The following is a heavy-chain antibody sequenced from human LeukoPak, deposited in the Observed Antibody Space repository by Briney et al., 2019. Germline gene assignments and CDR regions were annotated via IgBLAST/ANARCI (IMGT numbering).Heavy chain of an antibody. CDR1: GYTFTGYY. CDR2: INPNRGGT. J-gene: IGHJ6*02. CDR3: ARGRGAGTPTDMDV. V-gene: IGHV1-2*02. D-gene: IGHD1-1*01. Sequence: ASVKVSCKASGYTFTGYYMHWVRQAPGQGLEWMGWINPNRGGTNYAQKFQGRVTMTRDTSISTAYMELSRLRSDDTAVYYCARGRGAGTPTDMDVWGQGTTVTVSS.